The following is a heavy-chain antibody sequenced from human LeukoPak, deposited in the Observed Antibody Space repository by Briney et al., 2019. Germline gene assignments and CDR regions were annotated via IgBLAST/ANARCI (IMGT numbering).Heavy chain of an antibody. D-gene: IGHD2-15*01. CDR1: GFTFSTYW. V-gene: IGHV3-7*01. Sequence: GGSLRISCAASGFTFSTYWMSWLRPAPGKGLEWVGSIKQGGSEKYYVDSVKGRFTISRDNAKNSLYLQMNSLRAEDTAVYYCARDGYLGYCRGGSCPDFDYWGQGILVTV. CDR2: IKQGGSEK. J-gene: IGHJ4*02. CDR3: ARDGYLGYCRGGSCPDFDY.